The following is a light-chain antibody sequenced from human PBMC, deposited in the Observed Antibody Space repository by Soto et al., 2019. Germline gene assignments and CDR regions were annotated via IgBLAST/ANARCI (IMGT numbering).Light chain of an antibody. J-gene: IGKJ2*01. V-gene: IGKV3-20*01. Sequence: EIVLTQSPGPLSLSPGERATLSCRASQSVSSSSLAWYQQKPGQAPRLLIYAASRRASGIPGRFSGGGSGTVFTLTTSSLEPEDFAVYYCQQYDGYPPIYTFGQGTKLEIK. CDR2: AAS. CDR1: QSVSSSS. CDR3: QQYDGYPPIYT.